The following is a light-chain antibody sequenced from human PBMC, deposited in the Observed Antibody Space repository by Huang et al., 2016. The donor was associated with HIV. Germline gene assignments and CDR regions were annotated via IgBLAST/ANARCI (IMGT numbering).Light chain of an antibody. J-gene: IGKJ2*01. CDR1: QSVSNN. CDR2: GAS. CDR3: HQYNNCPPGYT. V-gene: IGKV3-15*01. Sequence: EIVMTQSPATLSVSPGERATLSCRASQSVSNNLAWYQQKPGQAPRRLIYGASTRATGIPASFSGSGSGTEFTLTISSLQSEDFAVYYCHQYNNCPPGYTFGQGTNLEIK.